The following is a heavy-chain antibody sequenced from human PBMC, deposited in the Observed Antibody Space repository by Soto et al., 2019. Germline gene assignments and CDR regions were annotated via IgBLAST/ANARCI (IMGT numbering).Heavy chain of an antibody. CDR3: AKDPPWTVGPLAMDV. Sequence: EVQLLESGGGLVQPGGSLRLSCVASGFAFSTHAMSWVRQAPGKGLEWVSTFSGSGGNIYYAESVKGRLTISRDDSKNTLYLQMDSLRGEDTAVYYCAKDPPWTVGPLAMDVWGQGTTVTVSS. D-gene: IGHD1-26*01. J-gene: IGHJ6*02. CDR1: GFAFSTHA. V-gene: IGHV3-23*01. CDR2: FSGSGGNI.